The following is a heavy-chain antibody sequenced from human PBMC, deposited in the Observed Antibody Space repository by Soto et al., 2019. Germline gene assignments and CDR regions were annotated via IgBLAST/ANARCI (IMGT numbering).Heavy chain of an antibody. CDR1: GFTFSSYG. Sequence: GGSLRLSCAASGFTFSSYGMHWVRQAPGKGLEWVAVISYDGSNKYYADSVKGRFTISRDNSKNTLYLQMNSLRAEDTAVYYCVKDISYDFPSPTCMDVWGQGTTVTVSS. D-gene: IGHD3-3*01. CDR3: VKDISYDFPSPTCMDV. V-gene: IGHV3-30*18. CDR2: ISYDGSNK. J-gene: IGHJ6*02.